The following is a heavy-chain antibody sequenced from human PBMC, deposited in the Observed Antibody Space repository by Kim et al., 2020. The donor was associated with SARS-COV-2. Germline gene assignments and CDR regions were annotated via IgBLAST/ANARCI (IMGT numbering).Heavy chain of an antibody. Sequence: GGSLRLSCVASGFSFYNYGMHWVRQAPGKGLEWVSYMSTSTSIVYYADSVRGRFTISRDNAKNSVFLQLNTLRAEDTAVYFFARDRSTLIGGMGLWG. V-gene: IGHV3-48*01. CDR1: GFSFYNYG. D-gene: IGHD2-15*01. CDR2: MSTSTSIV. CDR3: ARDRSTLIGGMGL. J-gene: IGHJ2*01.